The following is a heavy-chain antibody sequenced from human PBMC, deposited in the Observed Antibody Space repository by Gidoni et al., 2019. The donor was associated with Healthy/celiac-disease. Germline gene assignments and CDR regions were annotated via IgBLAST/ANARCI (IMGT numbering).Heavy chain of an antibody. CDR2: IYYSGST. CDR1: GGSISSGGYY. V-gene: IGHV4-31*03. D-gene: IGHD3-22*01. CDR3: ARVSASRAYDSSGYYWAYFDY. Sequence: QVQLQESGPGLVNPSQTLSLTCTVSGGSISSGGYYWSWIRQHPGTGLEWFGYIYYSGSTYPTPSLKSRVTLSVDTSKTHFSRKLGSVTPADTAVYSCARVSASRAYDSSGYYWAYFDYWGQGTLVTVSS. J-gene: IGHJ4*02.